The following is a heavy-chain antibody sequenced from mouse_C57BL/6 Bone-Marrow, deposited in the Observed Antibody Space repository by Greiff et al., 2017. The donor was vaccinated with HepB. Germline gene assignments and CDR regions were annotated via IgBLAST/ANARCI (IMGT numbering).Heavy chain of an antibody. Sequence: EVQLVESGAELVRPGASVKLSCTASGFNIKDDYMHWVKQRPEQGLEWIGWIDPENGDTEYASKFQGKATITADTSSNTAYLQLSSLTSEDTAVYYCTPFITTVGYFDVWGTGTTVTVSS. CDR2: IDPENGDT. V-gene: IGHV14-4*01. CDR1: GFNIKDDY. J-gene: IGHJ1*03. CDR3: TPFITTVGYFDV. D-gene: IGHD1-1*01.